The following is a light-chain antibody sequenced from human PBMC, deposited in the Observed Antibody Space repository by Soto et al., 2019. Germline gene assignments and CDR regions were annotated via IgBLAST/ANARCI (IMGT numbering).Light chain of an antibody. CDR1: SSNIGSNP. J-gene: IGLJ2*01. Sequence: QSVLTQPPSASGTPGQRVTISCSGSSSNIGSNPVNWYQQLPGTAPKLLIYSNNQRPSGVPDRFSGSKSGTSASLAISALQSEDEADYYCAAWDRSLNAHLLFGGGTKLTVL. V-gene: IGLV1-44*01. CDR2: SNN. CDR3: AAWDRSLNAHLL.